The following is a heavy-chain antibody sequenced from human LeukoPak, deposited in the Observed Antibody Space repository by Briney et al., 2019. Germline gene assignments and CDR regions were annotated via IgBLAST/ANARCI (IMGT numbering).Heavy chain of an antibody. CDR1: GFIFSSYG. D-gene: IGHD3-22*01. V-gene: IGHV3-30*18. J-gene: IGHJ4*02. CDR2: ISYDGSNK. Sequence: GGSLRLSCAASGFIFSSYGMHWVRQAPGKGLEWVAVISYDGSNKYYADSVTGRFTISRDNSKNTLYLQMNSLRAEDTAVYYCAKDRTSGYLYYFDFWGQGTLVTVSS. CDR3: AKDRTSGYLYYFDF.